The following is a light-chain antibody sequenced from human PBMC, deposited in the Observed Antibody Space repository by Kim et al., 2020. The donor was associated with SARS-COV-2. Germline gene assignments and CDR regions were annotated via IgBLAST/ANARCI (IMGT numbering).Light chain of an antibody. V-gene: IGKV1-9*01. CDR3: QYLDGYPFT. Sequence: ASIGDRVTITCRASQGIGSYLAWYQQKPRKAPKLLIYGASTLQNGVPSRFSGRGSGTDFTLTVSSLQPEDFATYYCQYLDGYPFTFGQGTRLEIK. CDR2: GAS. J-gene: IGKJ5*01. CDR1: QGIGSY.